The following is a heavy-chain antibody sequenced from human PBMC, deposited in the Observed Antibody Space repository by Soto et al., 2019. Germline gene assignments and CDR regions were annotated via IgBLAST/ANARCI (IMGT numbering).Heavy chain of an antibody. Sequence: GGSLRLSCAASGFTFSSYGMHWVRQAPGKGLEWVAVIWYDGSNKYYADSVKGRFTISRDNSKNTLYLQMNSLRAEDTAVYYCARANSYGYYYYMDVWGKGTTVTVSS. J-gene: IGHJ6*03. D-gene: IGHD5-18*01. CDR1: GFTFSSYG. V-gene: IGHV3-33*01. CDR2: IWYDGSNK. CDR3: ARANSYGYYYYMDV.